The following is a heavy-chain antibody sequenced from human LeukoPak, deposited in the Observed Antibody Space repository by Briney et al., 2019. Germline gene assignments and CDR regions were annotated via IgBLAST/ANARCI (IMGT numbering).Heavy chain of an antibody. D-gene: IGHD5-18*01. CDR2: IYSGGST. CDR1: GFTVSSNY. J-gene: IGHJ4*02. CDR3: AKDREHSYGYYFDY. V-gene: IGHV3-53*01. Sequence: GGSLRLSCAASGFTVSSNYMSWVRQAPGKGLEWVSVIYSGGSTYYADSVKGRFTISRDNSKNTLYLQMNSLRAEDTAVYYCAKDREHSYGYYFDYWGQGTLVTVSS.